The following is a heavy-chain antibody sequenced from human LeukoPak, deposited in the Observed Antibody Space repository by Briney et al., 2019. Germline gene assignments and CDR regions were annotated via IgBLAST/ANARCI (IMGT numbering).Heavy chain of an antibody. CDR3: AKVVGGYYFDY. CDR1: GFTFDDYA. D-gene: IGHD2-15*01. J-gene: IGHJ4*02. CDR2: ISWNSGSI. Sequence: GGSLRLSCAASGFTFDDYAMHWVRQAPGKGLEWVSGISWNSGSIGYADSVKGRFTISRDNSKNTLYLQMNSLRAEDTAVYYCAKVVGGYYFDYWGQGTLVTVSS. V-gene: IGHV3-9*01.